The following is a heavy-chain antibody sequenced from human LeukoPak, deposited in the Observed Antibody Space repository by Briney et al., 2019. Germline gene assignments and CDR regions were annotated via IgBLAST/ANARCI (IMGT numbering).Heavy chain of an antibody. CDR1: GYTFTGYY. V-gene: IGHV1-2*02. Sequence: ASVTVSRKDSGYTFTGYYIHWVRQAPGQGLEWMGWINPNSGGTNYAQKFQGRVTMTRDTSISTAYMELSRLRSDDTAVYYCARVQPLNWFDPWGQGTLVTVSS. CDR3: ARVQPLNWFDP. CDR2: INPNSGGT. D-gene: IGHD1-1*01. J-gene: IGHJ5*02.